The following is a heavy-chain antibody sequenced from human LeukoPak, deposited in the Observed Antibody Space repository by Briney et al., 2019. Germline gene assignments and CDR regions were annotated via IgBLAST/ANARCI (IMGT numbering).Heavy chain of an antibody. V-gene: IGHV3-74*01. CDR2: INGDGSIT. CDR3: ARDLEFDY. J-gene: IGHJ4*02. Sequence: GGSLRLSCAASGFTFSSYWMHWVRQAPGKGLLWVSRINGDGSITSTADSVKGRFTISRDNAKNSLYLQMNSLRAEDTAVYYCARDLEFDYWGQGTLVTVSS. D-gene: IGHD3-3*01. CDR1: GFTFSSYW.